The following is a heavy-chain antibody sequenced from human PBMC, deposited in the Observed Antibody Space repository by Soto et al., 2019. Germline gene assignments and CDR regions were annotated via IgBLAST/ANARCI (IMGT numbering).Heavy chain of an antibody. V-gene: IGHV1-69*06. CDR3: ARDNSGWSDY. Sequence: SVKVSCKASGGTFSSYAISWVRQAPGQGLEWMGGIIPIYGTANYAQKFQGRVTITGDTSTSTAYMELSSLRSEDTAVYYCARDNSGWSDYWGQGTLVTVSS. CDR2: IIPIYGTA. D-gene: IGHD6-19*01. CDR1: GGTFSSYA. J-gene: IGHJ4*02.